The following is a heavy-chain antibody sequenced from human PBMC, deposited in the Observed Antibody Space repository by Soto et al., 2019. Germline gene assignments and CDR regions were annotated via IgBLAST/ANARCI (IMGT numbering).Heavy chain of an antibody. V-gene: IGHV3-23*01. CDR1: GFSFSNYA. J-gene: IGHJ4*02. Sequence: SGFSFSNYAMSWVRQAPGKGLEWVAGITSTGYTYYVESLKGRFTISRDNSKNTVSLQMNSLRAEDTAVYYCAKDLIDYSISYFDYWGQGTLVTVSS. D-gene: IGHD4-4*01. CDR2: ITSTGYT. CDR3: AKDLIDYSISYFDY.